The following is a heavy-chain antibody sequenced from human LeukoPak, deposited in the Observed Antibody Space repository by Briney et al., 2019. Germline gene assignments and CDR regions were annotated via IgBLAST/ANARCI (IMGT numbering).Heavy chain of an antibody. J-gene: IGHJ4*02. CDR1: GLTFSSYS. V-gene: IGHV3-23*01. CDR3: AKDAAGPEY. Sequence: GGSLRLSCAVSGLTFSSYSMSWVRQAPGKGLYWVSGISGSGSSTYYADSVKGRFTISRDNSKNTLFLQMNSLRAEDTAVYYCAKDAAGPEYWGQGTLVTVSS. D-gene: IGHD6-13*01. CDR2: ISGSGSST.